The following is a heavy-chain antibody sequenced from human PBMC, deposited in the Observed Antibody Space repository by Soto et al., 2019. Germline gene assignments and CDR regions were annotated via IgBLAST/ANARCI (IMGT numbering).Heavy chain of an antibody. CDR2: ISGSGGNT. D-gene: IGHD3-16*01. CDR3: AKGLSRFLRTQYYYGLDV. Sequence: PGGSLRLSCAASGFTFSPYAMTWVRQAPGKGLEWVSSISGSGGNTNYADSVKGRFTVSRDNSKRTLSLQMNSLTEEDTAIYYCAKGLSRFLRTQYYYGLDVWGPGTTVTVYS. J-gene: IGHJ6*02. CDR1: GFTFSPYA. V-gene: IGHV3-23*01.